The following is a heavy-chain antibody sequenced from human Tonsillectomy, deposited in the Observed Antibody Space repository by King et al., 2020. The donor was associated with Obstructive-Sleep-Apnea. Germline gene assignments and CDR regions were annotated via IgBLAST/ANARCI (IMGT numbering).Heavy chain of an antibody. V-gene: IGHV1-2*02. CDR3: ARGSSGWYVGRWFDP. D-gene: IGHD6-19*01. CDR2: INPDSGGT. Sequence: QLVQSGAEVKKPGASVKVSCKASGYTFTAYYIHWVRQAPGQGLEWMGWINPDSGGTKYAQKFQGRVTMTRDTSISTAYMELSSLRSDDTAVYYCARGSSGWYVGRWFDPWGQGPRSPSPQ. J-gene: IGHJ5*02. CDR1: GYTFTAYY.